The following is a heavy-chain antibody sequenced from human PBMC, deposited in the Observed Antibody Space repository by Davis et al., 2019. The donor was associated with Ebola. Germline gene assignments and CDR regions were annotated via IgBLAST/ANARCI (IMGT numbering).Heavy chain of an antibody. Sequence: GESLKISCAASGFTFSTYGMTWVRQAPGKGLEWVSTAAAGGDTRYADSVKGRFTFSRDNSKHTLYLQMSSLRVEDTAVYYCAKSPLVRGGLIESWGQGTLVTVSS. D-gene: IGHD3-10*01. CDR2: AAAGGDT. J-gene: IGHJ5*02. CDR1: GFTFSTYG. CDR3: AKSPLVRGGLIES. V-gene: IGHV3-23*01.